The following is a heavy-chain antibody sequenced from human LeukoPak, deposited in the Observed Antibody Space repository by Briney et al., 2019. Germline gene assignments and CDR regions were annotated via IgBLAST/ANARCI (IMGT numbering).Heavy chain of an antibody. V-gene: IGHV3-7*01. D-gene: IGHD5-18*01. Sequence: GGSLRLSCAAPGFTFRSAWMSWLRQAPGKGLEWVANIKEDGTKDYYVDAVKGRFTISRDNAKNSLYLQMNYLRAEDTAVYYCAQDSDGYSNWGQGTLVTVSS. CDR3: AQDSDGYSN. J-gene: IGHJ4*02. CDR1: GFTFRSAW. CDR2: IKEDGTKD.